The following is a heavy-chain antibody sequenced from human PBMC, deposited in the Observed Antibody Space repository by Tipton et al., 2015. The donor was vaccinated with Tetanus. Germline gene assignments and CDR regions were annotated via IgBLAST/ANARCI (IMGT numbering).Heavy chain of an antibody. CDR3: ARDGFYYGSGSYYRAF. Sequence: SLRLSCATSGLSFSGYGLHWLRQAPGKGLEWVALVAYDGNNKYYADSVKGRFTISRDNSKDTLYLQMNSLRPEDTAVYYCARDGFYYGSGSYYRAFWGLGTLVTVSP. CDR2: VAYDGNNK. V-gene: IGHV3-30-3*01. J-gene: IGHJ4*02. D-gene: IGHD3-10*01. CDR1: GLSFSGYG.